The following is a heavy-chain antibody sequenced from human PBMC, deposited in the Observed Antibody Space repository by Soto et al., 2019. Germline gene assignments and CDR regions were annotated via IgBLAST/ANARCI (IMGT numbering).Heavy chain of an antibody. CDR1: GYTFTSHV. Sequence: GASVKVSCKASGYTFTSHVIEWVRQATGQGLEWLGWMSAYNGNTNYAQKFQGRVTMTTVTATSTADMELRSLRSDDTAVYYCARDLRIAPYYFDYWGQGTVVTVSS. J-gene: IGHJ4*02. CDR3: ARDLRIAPYYFDY. V-gene: IGHV1-18*01. D-gene: IGHD2-21*01. CDR2: MSAYNGNT.